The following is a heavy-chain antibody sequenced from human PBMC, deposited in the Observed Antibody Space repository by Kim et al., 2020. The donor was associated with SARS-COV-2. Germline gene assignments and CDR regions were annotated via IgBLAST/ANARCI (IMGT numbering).Heavy chain of an antibody. Sequence: GGSLRLSCAASGFTFSSYSMNWVRQAPGKGLEWVSYINSISTTIYYADSVKGRFTISRDNAKNSLYLHMNSLRDEDTAVYYCARPVGPTTGPIAYWGQGT. CDR2: INSISTTI. CDR1: GFTFSSYS. J-gene: IGHJ4*02. CDR3: ARPVGPTTGPIAY. D-gene: IGHD1-26*01. V-gene: IGHV3-48*02.